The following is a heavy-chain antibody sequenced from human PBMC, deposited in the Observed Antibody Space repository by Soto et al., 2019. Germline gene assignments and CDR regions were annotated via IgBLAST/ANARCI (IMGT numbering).Heavy chain of an antibody. CDR1: GYDFSTYW. D-gene: IGHD6-25*01. V-gene: IGHV5-10-1*03. Sequence: EVQLVQSGGEVRKPGESLRISCKGSGYDFSTYWISWVRQMPGKGLQWMGRIDPIDSYTNYSPSFQGRVTISVDKSLNTAYLQWSSLKASDSAMYFCATHPNLAADFDHWGQGTLVTVSS. CDR3: ATHPNLAADFDH. J-gene: IGHJ4*02. CDR2: IDPIDSYT.